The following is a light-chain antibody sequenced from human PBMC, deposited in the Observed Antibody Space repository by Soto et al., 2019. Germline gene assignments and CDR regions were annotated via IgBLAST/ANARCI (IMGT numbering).Light chain of an antibody. V-gene: IGKV3-15*01. CDR1: QRVSSN. Sequence: EIVMTQSPATLSVTPGERATLSCRASQRVSSNLAWYQQKPGQAPRLLIYGASTRATGIPARFSGSGSGTEFTLTISSLQSEDFAVYYCQQYKNWPPTWAFGQGTKVEIK. CDR3: QQYKNWPPTWA. CDR2: GAS. J-gene: IGKJ1*01.